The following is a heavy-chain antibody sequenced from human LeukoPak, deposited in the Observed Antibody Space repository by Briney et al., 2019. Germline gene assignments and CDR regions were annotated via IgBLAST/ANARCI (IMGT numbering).Heavy chain of an antibody. CDR1: GFTFSSYW. CDR3: ARGLRNDFDY. D-gene: IGHD3-22*01. CDR2: VKQDGSEK. J-gene: IGHJ4*02. Sequence: PGGSLRLSRAASGFTFSSYWMSWVRQAPGKGLEWVANVKQDGSEKYYVDSVKGRFTISRDNAKNSVYLQMNSLGAEDTAVYYCARGLRNDFDYWGQGTLVTVSS. V-gene: IGHV3-7*01.